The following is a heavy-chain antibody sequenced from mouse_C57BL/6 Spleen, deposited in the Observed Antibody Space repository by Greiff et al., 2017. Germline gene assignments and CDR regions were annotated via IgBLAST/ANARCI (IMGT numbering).Heavy chain of an antibody. CDR3: ARDDYVQSPFAY. CDR2: IYPGDGDT. J-gene: IGHJ3*01. V-gene: IGHV1-80*01. Sequence: QVQLQQSGAELVKPGASVKISCKASGYAFSSYWMNWVKQRPGKGLEWIGQIYPGDGDTNYNGKFKGKATLTADKSSSTAYMQLSSLTSEDSAVYCGARDDYVQSPFAYWGQGTLVTVSA. D-gene: IGHD1-1*02. CDR1: GYAFSSYW.